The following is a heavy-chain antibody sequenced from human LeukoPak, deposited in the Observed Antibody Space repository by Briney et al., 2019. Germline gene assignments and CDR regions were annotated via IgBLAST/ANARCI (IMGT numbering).Heavy chain of an antibody. CDR3: ARLLEGVAGTWGY. V-gene: IGHV5-51*01. Sequence: GESLKISCKGSGYSFSTYWIAWVRQMPGKGLELMGIIYPGDSDTRYSPSFQGQVTISADKSISTAYLQWSSLKASDTAMYYCARLLEGVAGTWGYWGQGTLVTVSS. J-gene: IGHJ4*02. CDR1: GYSFSTYW. D-gene: IGHD6-19*01. CDR2: IYPGDSDT.